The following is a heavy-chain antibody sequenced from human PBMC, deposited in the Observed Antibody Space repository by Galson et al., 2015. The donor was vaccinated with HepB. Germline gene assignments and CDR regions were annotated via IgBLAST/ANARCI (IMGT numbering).Heavy chain of an antibody. CDR2: IWFDGSNK. V-gene: IGHV3-33*01. CDR3: ARGGGDGYNYWFDP. J-gene: IGHJ5*02. CDR1: GFTFSSYG. Sequence: SLRLSCAASGFTFSSYGMHWVRQAPGKGLEWVAVIWFDGSNKYYADSVKGRFTISRDNSKNTLYLQMNSLRAEDTAVYYCARGGGDGYNYWFDPWGQGTLVTVSS. D-gene: IGHD5-24*01.